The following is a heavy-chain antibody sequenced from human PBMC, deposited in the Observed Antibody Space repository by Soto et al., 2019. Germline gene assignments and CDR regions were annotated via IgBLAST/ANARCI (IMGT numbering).Heavy chain of an antibody. CDR1: GFTFSSYS. CDR3: ARVYGSGSYYPVDV. V-gene: IGHV3-21*01. D-gene: IGHD3-10*01. CDR2: ISSSSSYI. Sequence: GGSLSLSCAASGFTFSSYSMNWVRQAPGKGLEWVSSISSSSSYIYYADSVKGRFTISRDNAKNSLYLQMNSLRAEDTAVYYCARVYGSGSYYPVDVWGQGTTVTVSS. J-gene: IGHJ6*02.